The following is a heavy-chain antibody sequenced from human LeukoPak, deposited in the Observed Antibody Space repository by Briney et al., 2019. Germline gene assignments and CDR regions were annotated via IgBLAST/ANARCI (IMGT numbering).Heavy chain of an antibody. CDR1: GYTFTSYG. J-gene: IGHJ4*02. CDR3: ARERETIAVAGTPFDY. Sequence: ASVKVSCKASGYTFTSYGISWVRQAPGQGLEWMGWISAYNGNTNYAQMLQGRVTMTTDTSTSTAYMELRSLRSDDTAVYYCARERETIAVAGTPFDYWGQGTLVTVSS. V-gene: IGHV1-18*01. D-gene: IGHD6-19*01. CDR2: ISAYNGNT.